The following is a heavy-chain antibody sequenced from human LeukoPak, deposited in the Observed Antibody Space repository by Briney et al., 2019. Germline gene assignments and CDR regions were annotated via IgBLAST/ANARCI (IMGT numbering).Heavy chain of an antibody. D-gene: IGHD5-12*01. CDR3: ARVATIRNWFDP. CDR2: IYYSGST. V-gene: IGHV4-39*07. Sequence: SETLSLTCTVSGGSISSSSYYWGWIRQPPGKGLEWIGSIYYSGSTYYNPSLKSRVTISVDTSKNQFSLKLSSVTAADTAVYYCARVATIRNWFDPWGQGTLVTVSS. J-gene: IGHJ5*02. CDR1: GGSISSSSYY.